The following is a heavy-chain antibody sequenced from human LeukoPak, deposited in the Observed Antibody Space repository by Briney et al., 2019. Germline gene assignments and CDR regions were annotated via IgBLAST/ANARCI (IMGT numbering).Heavy chain of an antibody. Sequence: ASVKVFCKASGYTFTSYGISWVRQAPGQGLEWMGWISAYNGNTNYAQKLQGRVTMTTDTSTSTAYMELRSLRSDDTAVYYCARDRGQLWPRGYYYMDVWGKGTTVTVSS. V-gene: IGHV1-18*01. J-gene: IGHJ6*03. CDR1: GYTFTSYG. D-gene: IGHD5-18*01. CDR2: ISAYNGNT. CDR3: ARDRGQLWPRGYYYMDV.